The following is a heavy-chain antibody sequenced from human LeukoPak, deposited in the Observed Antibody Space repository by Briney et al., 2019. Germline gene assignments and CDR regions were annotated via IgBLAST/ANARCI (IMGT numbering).Heavy chain of an antibody. J-gene: IGHJ4*02. CDR2: INSGGST. CDR3: ARDRSLSY. CDR1: GFPVNSKF. D-gene: IGHD2/OR15-2a*01. V-gene: IGHV3-53*01. Sequence: PGGSLRLSCAASGFPVNSKFMSWVRQAPGKGLEWDSLINSGGSTYYADSVRGRFTISRDNSKNTVYLQMNSLRAEDTAVYYCARDRSLSYWGQGTLVTVSS.